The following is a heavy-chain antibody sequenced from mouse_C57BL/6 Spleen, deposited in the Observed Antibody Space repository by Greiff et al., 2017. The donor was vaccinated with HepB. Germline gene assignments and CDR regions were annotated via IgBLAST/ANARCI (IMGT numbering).Heavy chain of an antibody. D-gene: IGHD1-1*01. Sequence: EVQLQQSGTVLARPGASVKMSCKTSGYTFTSYWMHWVKQRPGQGLEWIGAIYPGNSDTSYNQKFKGKAKLTAVTSASTAYMELSSLTNEDSAVYYCTRGELLRGAMDYWGQGTSVTVSS. V-gene: IGHV1-5*01. CDR1: GYTFTSYW. CDR3: TRGELLRGAMDY. J-gene: IGHJ4*01. CDR2: IYPGNSDT.